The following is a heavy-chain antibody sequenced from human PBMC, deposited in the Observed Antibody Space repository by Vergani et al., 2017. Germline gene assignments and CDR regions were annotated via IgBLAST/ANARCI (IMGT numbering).Heavy chain of an antibody. Sequence: QVQLVQSGAEVKKPGSSVKVSCKASGGTFSSYAISWVRQAPGQGLEWMGRIIPILGIANYAQKFQGRVTITADKSTSTAYMELSSLRSEDTAVYYCAREAGLSYSSSGDEANWFDPWGQGTLVTVSS. V-gene: IGHV1-69*04. J-gene: IGHJ5*02. CDR2: IIPILGIA. CDR3: AREAGLSYSSSGDEANWFDP. D-gene: IGHD6-13*01. CDR1: GGTFSSYA.